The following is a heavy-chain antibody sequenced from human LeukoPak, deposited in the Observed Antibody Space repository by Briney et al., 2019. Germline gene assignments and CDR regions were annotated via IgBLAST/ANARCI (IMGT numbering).Heavy chain of an antibody. Sequence: GGSLTLSCKGSGYTFSSYWIGWVRHMPGKGLEWMGIIYPGDSDTRYSPSLQGQVTISVDTSIGTAYLQWSSLKASDTAIYYCARQNDFRLDYWGQGTLVTVSS. CDR3: ARQNDFRLDY. CDR1: GYTFSSYW. V-gene: IGHV5-51*01. D-gene: IGHD3-3*01. CDR2: IYPGDSDT. J-gene: IGHJ4*02.